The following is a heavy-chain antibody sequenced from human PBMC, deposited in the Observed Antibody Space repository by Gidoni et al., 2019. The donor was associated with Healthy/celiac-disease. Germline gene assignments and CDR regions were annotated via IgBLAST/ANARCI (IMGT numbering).Heavy chain of an antibody. CDR2: IIPIFGTA. Sequence: QVQRVQSGAEVKKPGSSVKVSCKASGGTFSSYAISLGRQAPGQGLEWMGGIIPIFGTATYAQKFQGRVTITADESTSTAYMELISLRSEDTAVYYCASQYCSGTSCYGGGYWGQGTLVTVSS. CDR1: GGTFSSYA. V-gene: IGHV1-69*01. J-gene: IGHJ4*02. D-gene: IGHD2-2*01. CDR3: ASQYCSGTSCYGGGY.